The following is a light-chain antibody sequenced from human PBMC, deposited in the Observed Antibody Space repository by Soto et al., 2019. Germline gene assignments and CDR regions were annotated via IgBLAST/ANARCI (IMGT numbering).Light chain of an antibody. V-gene: IGKV3-11*01. CDR3: QQYSTFPRT. CDR1: QSVSSY. Sequence: EIVLTQSPVTLSLSPGERATLSCRASQSVSSYLAWYQQKPGQAPRLLIYDASNRATGIPARFSGSGSGTEFTLTITNLQPDDFATFYCQQYSTFPRTFGQGTKVDNK. CDR2: DAS. J-gene: IGKJ1*01.